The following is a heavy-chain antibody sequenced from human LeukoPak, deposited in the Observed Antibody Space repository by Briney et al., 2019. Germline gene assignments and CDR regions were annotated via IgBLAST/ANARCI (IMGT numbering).Heavy chain of an antibody. J-gene: IGHJ4*02. CDR1: GFIFNNYA. Sequence: PGGSLRLSCAASGFIFNNYAMNWVRQAPGKGLEWVSSISASGDRRYYADSVKGRFTISRDNSRNTVYLQINSLRAEDTAIYHCAKLGYAGYSTNWYPIDYWGQGTLVTVSS. D-gene: IGHD6-13*01. CDR3: AKLGYAGYSTNWYPIDY. CDR2: ISASGDRR. V-gene: IGHV3-23*01.